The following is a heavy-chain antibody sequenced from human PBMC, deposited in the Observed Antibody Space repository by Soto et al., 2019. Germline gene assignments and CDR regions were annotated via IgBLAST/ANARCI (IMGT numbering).Heavy chain of an antibody. CDR3: AGMHMVVVTAIPGYFDY. CDR1: GGSFSGYY. CDR2: INHSGST. V-gene: IGHV4-34*01. D-gene: IGHD2-21*02. Sequence: SETLSLTCAVYGGSFSGYYWSWIRQPPGKGLEWIGEINHSGSTNYNPSLKSRVTISVDTSKNQFSLKLSSVTAADTAVYYCAGMHMVVVTAIPGYFDYWGQGTLVTVA. J-gene: IGHJ4*02.